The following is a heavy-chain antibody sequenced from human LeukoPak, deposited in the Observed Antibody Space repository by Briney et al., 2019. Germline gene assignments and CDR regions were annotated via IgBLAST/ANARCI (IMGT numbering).Heavy chain of an antibody. D-gene: IGHD3-22*01. J-gene: IGHJ5*02. CDR2: ISANNGNP. Sequence: GDSVKVSCKASGYTFTSYGITWVRQAPGQGLEWMGWISANNGNPNYAQKFQGRVTMTTDTSTTTAYMELRSLRSDDTAVYYCARGRGDYYGTSGNWFDPWGQGALVTVSS. CDR3: ARGRGDYYGTSGNWFDP. V-gene: IGHV1-18*01. CDR1: GYTFTSYG.